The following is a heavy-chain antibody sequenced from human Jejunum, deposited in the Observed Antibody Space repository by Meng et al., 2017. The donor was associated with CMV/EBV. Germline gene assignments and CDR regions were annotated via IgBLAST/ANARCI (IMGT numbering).Heavy chain of an antibody. CDR2: IYYGGST. CDR1: SPTYY. Sequence: SPTYYWGWIRQPPGRGLEWIASIYYGGSTYYSPSLKSRVTISVDTSKTQFSLSLSSVTAADTAVYYCARDRVHFSDDYYYYGMDVWGLGTTVTVSS. CDR3: ARDRVHFSDDYYYYGMDV. D-gene: IGHD1-1*01. V-gene: IGHV4-39*07. J-gene: IGHJ6*02.